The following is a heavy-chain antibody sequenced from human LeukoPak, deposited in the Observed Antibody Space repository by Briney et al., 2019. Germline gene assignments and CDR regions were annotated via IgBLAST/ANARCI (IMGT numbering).Heavy chain of an antibody. CDR2: IYHSGST. V-gene: IGHV4-30-2*01. D-gene: IGHD6-13*01. J-gene: IGHJ3*02. Sequence: SETLSLTCTVSGGSISSGGYYWSWIRQPPGKGLEWIGYIYHSGSTYYNPSLKSRVTMSVDRSKNQFSLKLSSVTAADTAVYYCARAGIAAAGWDAFDIWGQGTMVTVSS. CDR1: GGSISSGGYY. CDR3: ARAGIAAAGWDAFDI.